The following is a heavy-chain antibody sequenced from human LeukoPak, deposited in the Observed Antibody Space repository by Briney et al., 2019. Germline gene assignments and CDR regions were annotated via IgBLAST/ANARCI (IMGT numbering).Heavy chain of an antibody. J-gene: IGHJ4*02. Sequence: ASVKVSCKASGYTFTGYIMHWVRQAPGQGLEWMGWINPNSGDTKYTQKFQGRVTLTRDTSTSTVYMELGSLRSEDTAVYYCARSREAAMDRRGHFDYWGQGTLVTVSS. V-gene: IGHV1-2*02. D-gene: IGHD5-18*01. CDR2: INPNSGDT. CDR3: ARSREAAMDRRGHFDY. CDR1: GYTFTGYI.